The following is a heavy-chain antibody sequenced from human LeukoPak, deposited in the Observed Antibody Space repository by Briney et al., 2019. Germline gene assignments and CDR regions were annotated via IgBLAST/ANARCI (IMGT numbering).Heavy chain of an antibody. Sequence: TPSETLSLTCAVYGGSFSGYYWSWIRQPPGKGLEGIGEINHSGSTNYNPSLKSRVTISVDTSKNQFSLKLSSVTAADTAVYYCARASGCSSTSCYFRYWGQGTLVTVSS. J-gene: IGHJ4*02. CDR3: ARASGCSSTSCYFRY. CDR1: GGSFSGYY. V-gene: IGHV4-34*01. CDR2: INHSGST. D-gene: IGHD2-2*01.